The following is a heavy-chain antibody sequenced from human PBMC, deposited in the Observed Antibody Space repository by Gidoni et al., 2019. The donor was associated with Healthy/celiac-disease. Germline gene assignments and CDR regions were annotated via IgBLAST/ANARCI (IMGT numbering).Heavy chain of an antibody. CDR2: IYYSGST. D-gene: IGHD3-10*01. V-gene: IGHV4-59*08. CDR3: ARHRGGSGKKYYYYGMDV. J-gene: IGHJ6*02. CDR1: GGSISSYY. Sequence: QVQLQESGPGLVKPSETLSLTCTVSGGSISSYYWSWIRQPPGKGLEWIGYIYYSGSTNYTPSLKSRVTISVDTSKNQFSLKLSSVTAADTAVYYCARHRGGSGKKYYYYGMDVWGQGTTVTVSS.